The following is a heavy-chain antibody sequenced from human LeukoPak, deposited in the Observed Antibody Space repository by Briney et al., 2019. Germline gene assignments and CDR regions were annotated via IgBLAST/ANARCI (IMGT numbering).Heavy chain of an antibody. CDR3: AKGGSIFGVVIRPYYFDY. V-gene: IGHV3-30*18. D-gene: IGHD3-3*01. CDR1: GFTFSSYG. J-gene: IGHJ4*02. Sequence: GGSLRLSCAASGFTFSSYGMHWVRQAPGKELEWVAVISYDGSNKYYADSVKGRFTISRDNSKNTLYLQMNSLRAEDTAVYYCAKGGSIFGVVIRPYYFDYWGQGTLVTVSS. CDR2: ISYDGSNK.